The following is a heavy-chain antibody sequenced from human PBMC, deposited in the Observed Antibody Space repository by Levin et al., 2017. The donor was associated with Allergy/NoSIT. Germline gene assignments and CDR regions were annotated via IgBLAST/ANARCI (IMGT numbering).Heavy chain of an antibody. D-gene: IGHD3-10*01. CDR3: ARDECAWLGECYGMDV. CDR2: IHHSGSA. CDR1: GDSLSGDTLY. Sequence: SQTLSLTCTVSGDSLSGDTLYWSWIRQRPGKGLEWIGFIHHSGSAYYNPSLKSRLSMSLDTSKSQFSLRVTSVTVADTAVYYCARDECAWLGECYGMDVWGQGTTVIVSS. J-gene: IGHJ6*02. V-gene: IGHV4-31*03.